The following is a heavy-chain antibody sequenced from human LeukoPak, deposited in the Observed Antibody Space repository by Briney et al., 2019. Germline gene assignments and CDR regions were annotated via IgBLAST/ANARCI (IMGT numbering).Heavy chain of an antibody. Sequence: PGGSLRLSCAASGFTFSTYAMTWIRQPPGKGLEWLSYISGNGDTMYYADSVRGRFTISRDNAKNSVYLQMYSLRADDTALYYCARDEKFAGTVFTVNAYDLWGHGTMVAVSS. J-gene: IGHJ3*01. CDR3: ARDEKFAGTVFTVNAYDL. D-gene: IGHD3-10*01. V-gene: IGHV3-11*01. CDR2: ISGNGDTM. CDR1: GFTFSTYA.